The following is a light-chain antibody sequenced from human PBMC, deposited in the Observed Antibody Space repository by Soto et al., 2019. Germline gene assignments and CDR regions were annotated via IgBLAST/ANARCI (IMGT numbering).Light chain of an antibody. CDR3: QQDYNYPLT. J-gene: IGKJ1*01. Sequence: ASRSISTDLGWYRQRPGKAPELLISGASNIQSGVAARFSGSGSGTSFTLTIYSLQPEDFATYYCQQDYNYPLTFGQGTRVDI. CDR1: RSISTD. V-gene: IGKV1-6*01. CDR2: GAS.